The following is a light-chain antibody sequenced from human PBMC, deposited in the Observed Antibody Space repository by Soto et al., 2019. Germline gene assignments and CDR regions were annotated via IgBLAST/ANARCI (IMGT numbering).Light chain of an antibody. CDR1: SSDIGGYNY. CDR3: NSYTTSATQVL. V-gene: IGLV2-14*03. J-gene: IGLJ2*01. CDR2: NVN. Sequence: QSALTQPASVSGSPGQSITISCTGTSSDIGGYNYDSWYQQRPGKAPRLIIYNVNDRPSGVSDRFSGSKSGNTASLTISGLQTEDEADYFCNSYTTSATQVLFGGGTKLTVL.